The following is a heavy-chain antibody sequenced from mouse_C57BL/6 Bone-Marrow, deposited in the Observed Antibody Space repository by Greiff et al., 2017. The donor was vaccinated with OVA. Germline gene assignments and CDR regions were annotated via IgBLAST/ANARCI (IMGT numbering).Heavy chain of an antibody. CDR3: ARIAPIYYDPHGHYYYAMDY. Sequence: QVTLKVCGPGILQPSQTLSLSCSSSGFSLSTFGMGVGWIRQPSGKGLEWLAHIWWDDDKYYNPVLKSWPTISKDTSTNQTFHKIANVDTADTATYYCARIAPIYYDPHGHYYYAMDYWGQGTSVTVSS. V-gene: IGHV8-8*01. CDR2: IWWDDDK. D-gene: IGHD2-4*01. CDR1: GFSLSTFGMG. J-gene: IGHJ4*01.